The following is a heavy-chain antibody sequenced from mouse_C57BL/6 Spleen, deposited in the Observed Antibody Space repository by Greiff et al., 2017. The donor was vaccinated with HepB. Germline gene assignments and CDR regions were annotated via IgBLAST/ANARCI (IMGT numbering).Heavy chain of an antibody. CDR3: ASGHSHYYGSSYVDYYAMDY. D-gene: IGHD1-1*01. CDR2: IDPSDSET. J-gene: IGHJ4*01. Sequence: QVQLQQPGAELVRPGSSVKLSCKASGYTFTSYWMHWVKQRPIQGLEWIGNIDPSDSETHYNQKFKDKATLTVDKSSSTAYMQLSSLTSEDSAVYYCASGHSHYYGSSYVDYYAMDYWGQGTSVTVSS. V-gene: IGHV1-52*01. CDR1: GYTFTSYW.